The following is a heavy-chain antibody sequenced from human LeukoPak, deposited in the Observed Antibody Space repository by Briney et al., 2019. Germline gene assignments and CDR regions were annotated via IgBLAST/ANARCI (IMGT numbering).Heavy chain of an antibody. CDR1: GFTFSSYG. V-gene: IGHV3-33*01. CDR3: ARECSSTSSAIDP. D-gene: IGHD2-2*01. Sequence: GGSLRLSCAASGFTFSSYGMHWVRQAPGKGLEWVAVIRYDGSNKYYADSVKGRFTISRDNSKNTLYLQMNSLRAEDTAVYYCARECSSTSSAIDPWGQGTLVTVSS. CDR2: IRYDGSNK. J-gene: IGHJ5*02.